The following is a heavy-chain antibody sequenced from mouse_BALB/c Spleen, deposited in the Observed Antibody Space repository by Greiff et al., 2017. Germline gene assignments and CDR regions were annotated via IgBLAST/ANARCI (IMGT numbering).Heavy chain of an antibody. J-gene: IGHJ4*01. CDR1: GYTFTSYY. Sequence: QVQLQQSGPELVKPGASVRISCKASGYTFTSYYIHWVKQRPGQGLEWIGWIYPGNVNTKYNEKFKGKATLTADKSSSTAYMQLSSLTSEDSAVYFCARDGPRLGYAMDYWGQGTSVTVSS. D-gene: IGHD2-3*01. V-gene: IGHV1S56*01. CDR2: IYPGNVNT. CDR3: ARDGPRLGYAMDY.